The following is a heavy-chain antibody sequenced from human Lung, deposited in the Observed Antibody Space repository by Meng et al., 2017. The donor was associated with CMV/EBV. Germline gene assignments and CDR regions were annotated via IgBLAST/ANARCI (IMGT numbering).Heavy chain of an antibody. Sequence: QVSLQESGPGRVKPSWSLSLTCAVSGGYISSSNWWSWVRQPPGKGLEWIGEIYHRGSTNYNPSLKSRVTISVDKSKNQFSLKLSSVTAADTAVYYCASFPPPGKQWLVTDYWGQGTLVTVSS. CDR3: ASFPPPGKQWLVTDY. J-gene: IGHJ4*02. D-gene: IGHD6-19*01. CDR2: IYHRGST. CDR1: GGYISSSNW. V-gene: IGHV4-4*02.